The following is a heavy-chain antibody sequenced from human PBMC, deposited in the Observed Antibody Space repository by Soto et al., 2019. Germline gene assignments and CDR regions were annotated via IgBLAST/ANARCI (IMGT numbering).Heavy chain of an antibody. D-gene: IGHD5-18*01. CDR2: IYNSEIT. Sequence: QVQLQASGPGLVKPSQTLSLTCTVSGDSISSGGYNWNWIRQSPGKGLEWIGSIYNSEITHYNPSLKSRVTISIDTSTNHFSLRLSSVTAADTAVYFFARGGSRYGADAFDIWGQGTMVTVSS. V-gene: IGHV4-31*03. CDR1: GDSISSGGYN. J-gene: IGHJ3*02. CDR3: ARGGSRYGADAFDI.